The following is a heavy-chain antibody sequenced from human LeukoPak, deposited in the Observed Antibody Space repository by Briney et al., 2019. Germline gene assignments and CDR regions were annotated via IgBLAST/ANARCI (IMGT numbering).Heavy chain of an antibody. CDR1: GFTFSNYW. CDR3: ASGAGSDYYGMDV. Sequence: AGGSLRLSCAASGFTFSNYWMNWVRQAPGKGMEWVANINRDGSEKNYVDSVKGRFTISRDNAKNSLYLQMNSLRGEDTAVYYCASGAGSDYYGMDVWGQGTTVTVSS. J-gene: IGHJ6*02. CDR2: INRDGSEK. D-gene: IGHD3-10*01. V-gene: IGHV3-7*02.